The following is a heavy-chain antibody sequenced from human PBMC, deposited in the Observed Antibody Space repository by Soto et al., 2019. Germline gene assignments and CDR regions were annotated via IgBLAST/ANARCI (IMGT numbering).Heavy chain of an antibody. CDR2: ISSDGTTT. CDR1: GFTFTKYW. V-gene: IGHV3-74*01. J-gene: IGHJ4*02. D-gene: IGHD2-8*01. Sequence: EVQLVESGGGLVQPGEALRLSCAASGFTFTKYWMHWVRLAPGKGRGWVSYISSDGTTTDYADSVKGRFTISRDNANNMLYLQMDSLRVEDTAVYYCAIQDCTNDVCLEAAVTVGGALEYWGQGAQVTVSS. CDR3: AIQDCTNDVCLEAAVTVGGALEY.